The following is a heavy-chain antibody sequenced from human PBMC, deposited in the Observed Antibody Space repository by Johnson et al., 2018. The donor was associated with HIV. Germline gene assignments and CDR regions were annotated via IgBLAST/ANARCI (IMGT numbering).Heavy chain of an antibody. Sequence: VQLVESGGGLVQPGGSLRLSCAASGFTVSNNYLGWVRQAPGKGLEWVSVIYSGDSTYYAASVKGRFTISRDNSKNKLYLQMNRLRSEDTAVYYCARGLELGMVAFDIWGQGTMVTVSS. CDR2: IYSGDST. D-gene: IGHD7-27*01. CDR1: GFTVSNNY. CDR3: ARGLELGMVAFDI. J-gene: IGHJ3*02. V-gene: IGHV3-66*02.